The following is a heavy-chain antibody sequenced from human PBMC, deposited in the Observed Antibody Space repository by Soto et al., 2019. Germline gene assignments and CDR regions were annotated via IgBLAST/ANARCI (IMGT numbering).Heavy chain of an antibody. V-gene: IGHV1-69*02. CDR3: ASSYGSGYRAFDS. J-gene: IGHJ5*01. CDR2: INPILSMS. Sequence: QVQLVQSGAEVKKPGSSVRVSCKAPGDTFNFYSINWVRQAPGLGLEWMGRINPILSMSNYAPRFQGRVTMTADKSTSTAYMELSSLRSEDTAMYYCASSYGSGYRAFDSWGQGALVTVS. CDR1: GDTFNFYS. D-gene: IGHD3-10*01.